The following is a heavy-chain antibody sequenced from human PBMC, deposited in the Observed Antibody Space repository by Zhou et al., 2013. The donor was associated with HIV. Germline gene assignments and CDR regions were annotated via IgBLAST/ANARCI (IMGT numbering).Heavy chain of an antibody. CDR1: GGTFTSYA. J-gene: IGHJ4*02. D-gene: IGHD2-2*01. Sequence: QVQLVQSGAEVKKPGSSVKVSCKASGGTFTSYAISWVRQAPGQGLEWMGGIIARFNRPHYAQKFQGRVTISTDESTSTVHMEMTSLRSDDTAVYYCARDCSPTTCYRDWGQGTLVTVSS. CDR3: ARDCSPTTCYRD. V-gene: IGHV1-69*05. CDR2: IIARFNRP.